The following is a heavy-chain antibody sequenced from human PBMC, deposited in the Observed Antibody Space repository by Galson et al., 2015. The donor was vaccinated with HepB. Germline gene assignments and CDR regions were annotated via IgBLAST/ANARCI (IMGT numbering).Heavy chain of an antibody. CDR1: GFTFSSYS. CDR3: ARESVAQYSYGTLSDY. J-gene: IGHJ4*02. V-gene: IGHV3-21*01. CDR2: ISSSSSYI. Sequence: SLRLSCAASGFTFSSYSMNWVRQAPGKGLEWVSSISSSSSYIYYADSVKGRFTISRDNAKNSLYLQMNSLRAEDTAVYYCARESVAQYSYGTLSDYWGQGTLVTVSS. D-gene: IGHD5-18*01.